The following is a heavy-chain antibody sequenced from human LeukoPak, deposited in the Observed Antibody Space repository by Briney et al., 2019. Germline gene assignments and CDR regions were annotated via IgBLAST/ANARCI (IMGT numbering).Heavy chain of an antibody. D-gene: IGHD6-13*01. CDR1: GFTFSSYS. Sequence: GSLRLSCAASGFTFSSYSMNWVRQAPGKGLEWVSSISSSSSYIYYADSVKGRFTISRDNAKNSLYLQMNSLRAEATAVYYCARDLKELPVIAAAGTSGMDVWGQGTTVTVSS. J-gene: IGHJ6*02. CDR2: ISSSSSYI. CDR3: ARDLKELPVIAAAGTSGMDV. V-gene: IGHV3-21*01.